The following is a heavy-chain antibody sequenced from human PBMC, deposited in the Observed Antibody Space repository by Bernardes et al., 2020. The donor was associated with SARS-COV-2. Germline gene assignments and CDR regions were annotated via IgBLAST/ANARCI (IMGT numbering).Heavy chain of an antibody. J-gene: IGHJ5*02. CDR1: GGTVSNYSAG. CDR3: AGGGLVGGATDWFDP. Sequence: TLSLTCVISGGTVSNYSAGWNWIRQSPSRGLEWLGRAYYRSKWYIDYAVSLKGRIIFNPDTSKNQISLQLTSVTPDDTAVYYCAGGGLVGGATDWFDPWGQGTLVTVSS. D-gene: IGHD3-10*01. CDR2: AYYRSKWYI. V-gene: IGHV6-1*01.